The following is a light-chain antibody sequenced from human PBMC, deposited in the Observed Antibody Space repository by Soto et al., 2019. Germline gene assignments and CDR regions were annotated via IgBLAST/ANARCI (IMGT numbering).Light chain of an antibody. CDR2: GTS. J-gene: IGKJ1*01. CDR1: QSVSGN. CDR3: QQSGGSSWT. Sequence: EIVMTQSPATLSVSPGERATLSCRASQSVSGNLAWYQQKPGQAPRLLIYGTSSRATGIPDRFSGSGSGTDFTLTIRRLEPEDFAVYYCQQSGGSSWTFGQGTKVDIK. V-gene: IGKV3-20*01.